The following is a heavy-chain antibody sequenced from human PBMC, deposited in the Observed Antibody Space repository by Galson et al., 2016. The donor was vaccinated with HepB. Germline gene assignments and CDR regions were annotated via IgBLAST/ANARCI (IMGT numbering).Heavy chain of an antibody. CDR3: IRASSSSGYWYFDL. Sequence: SLRLSCAASGFMFSDHYMDWVRQAPGKGLEWVARTRNRARSYTTEYAASVKGRFTISRGDSKNSVYLQMNSLNTEDTALYYCIRASSSSGYWYFDLWGRGTLVPVSS. J-gene: IGHJ2*01. CDR1: GFMFSDHY. D-gene: IGHD6-6*01. CDR2: TRNRARSYTT. V-gene: IGHV3-72*01.